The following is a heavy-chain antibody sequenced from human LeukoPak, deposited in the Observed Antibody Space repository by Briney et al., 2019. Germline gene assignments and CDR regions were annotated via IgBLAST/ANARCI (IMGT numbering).Heavy chain of an antibody. CDR2: MWSEDNSQ. CDR3: ATDLRRTTFDY. CDR1: GFAFNNYG. Sequence: PGGSLRLSCAASGFAFNNYGMHWVRQAPGKGLEWVGVMWSEDNSQHYADSVKGRFTISKDSSKNTLYLQMNSLRVEDTAVYYCATDLRRTTFDYWGQGTLVTVSS. D-gene: IGHD4-11*01. V-gene: IGHV3-33*01. J-gene: IGHJ4*02.